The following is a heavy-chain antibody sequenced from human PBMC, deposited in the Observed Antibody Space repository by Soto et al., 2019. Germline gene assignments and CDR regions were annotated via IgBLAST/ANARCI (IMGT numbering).Heavy chain of an antibody. V-gene: IGHV3-30-3*01. CDR3: ARDRRDLRFLEWSYYFDY. CDR1: GFTFSSYA. D-gene: IGHD3-3*01. CDR2: ISYDGSNK. Sequence: QVQLVESGGGVVQPGRSLRLSCAASGFTFSSYAMHWIRQAPGMGLEWVAVISYDGSNKYYADSVKGRFTISRDNSKNTLYLQLNSLRAEDTAAYYCARDRRDLRFLEWSYYFDYWGQGTLVTVSS. J-gene: IGHJ4*02.